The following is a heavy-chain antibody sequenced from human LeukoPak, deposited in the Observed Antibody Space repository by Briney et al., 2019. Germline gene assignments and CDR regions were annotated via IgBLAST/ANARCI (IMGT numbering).Heavy chain of an antibody. Sequence: GGSLRLSCAASGFTFSSYGMHWVRQAPGKGLEWVAVISYDGSNKYYADSVKGRFTISRDNSKNTLYLQMNSLRAEDTAVYYCAKDLIIAARRLVGNYRGQGTLVTVSS. D-gene: IGHD6-6*01. V-gene: IGHV3-30*18. CDR2: ISYDGSNK. CDR3: AKDLIIAARRLVGNY. CDR1: GFTFSSYG. J-gene: IGHJ4*02.